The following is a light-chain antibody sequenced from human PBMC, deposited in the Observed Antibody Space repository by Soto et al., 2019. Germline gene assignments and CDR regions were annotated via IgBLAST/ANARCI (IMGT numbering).Light chain of an antibody. J-gene: IGKJ1*01. CDR1: HSVSSSY. Sequence: EIVLTQSPCTLSLSPGERATLSCRASHSVSSSYLSWYQQKPGQAPRLLIYGASSRATGIPDRFSGSGSGTDFTLTISRLEPEDFAVYYCHQYGSSHPRTFGQGTKVDIK. CDR3: HQYGSSHPRT. V-gene: IGKV3-20*01. CDR2: GAS.